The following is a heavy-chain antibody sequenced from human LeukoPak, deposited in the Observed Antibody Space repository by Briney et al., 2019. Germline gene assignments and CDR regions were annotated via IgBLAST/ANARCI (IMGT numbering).Heavy chain of an antibody. CDR1: GGSISSYY. J-gene: IGHJ6*03. Sequence: SETLSLTCSVSGGSISSYYWSWIRQPAGKGLEWIGRIYTSGSTNYNPSLKSRVTMSVDTSKNQFSLKLSSVTAADTAVYYCARDRQDSHYSCYYMDVWGKGTTVTVSS. CDR3: ARDRQDSHYSCYYMDV. V-gene: IGHV4-4*07. CDR2: IYTSGST. D-gene: IGHD5-18*01.